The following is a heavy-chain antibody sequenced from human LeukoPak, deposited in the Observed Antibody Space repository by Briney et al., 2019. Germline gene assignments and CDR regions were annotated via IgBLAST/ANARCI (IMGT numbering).Heavy chain of an antibody. CDR2: IKGDGSEK. D-gene: IGHD5-12*01. CDR3: AMFGLVAAIDS. J-gene: IGHJ4*02. CDR1: GFTFSRYW. V-gene: IGHV3-7*01. Sequence: PGGSLRLSCAASGFTFSRYWMTWVRQAPGRGLEWVANIKGDGSEKYYADSVRGQFTISRDNAKNSLYLQMNSLRAEDTAVYYCAMFGLVAAIDSWGQGTLVTVSS.